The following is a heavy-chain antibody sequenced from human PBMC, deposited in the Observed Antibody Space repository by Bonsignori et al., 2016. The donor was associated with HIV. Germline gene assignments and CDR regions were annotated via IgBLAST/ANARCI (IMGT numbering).Heavy chain of an antibody. CDR2: INHSGST. D-gene: IGHD6-19*01. J-gene: IGHJ4*02. CDR3: ARLRGVAGKRDYFDY. V-gene: IGHV4-34*01. Sequence: VRQMPGKGLEWIGEINHSGSTNYNPSLKSRVTISVDTSKNQFSLKLSSVTAADTAVYYCARLRGVAGKRDYFDYWGQGTLVTVSS.